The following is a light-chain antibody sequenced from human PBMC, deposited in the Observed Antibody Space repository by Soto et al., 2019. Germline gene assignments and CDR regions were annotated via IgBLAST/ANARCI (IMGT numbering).Light chain of an antibody. CDR2: EVS. Sequence: QSVLTQSPSASGSPGQSVTISCTGTSSDVGGYNYVSWYQQHPGKAPKLMIYEVSKRPSGVPDRFSGSKSGNTASLTVSGLQAEDEADYYCSSYAGSNNYVFDTGTKVTVL. V-gene: IGLV2-8*01. CDR1: SSDVGGYNY. CDR3: SSYAGSNNYV. J-gene: IGLJ1*01.